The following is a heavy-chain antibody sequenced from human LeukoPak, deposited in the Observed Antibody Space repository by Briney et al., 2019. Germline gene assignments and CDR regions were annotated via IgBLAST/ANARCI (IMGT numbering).Heavy chain of an antibody. V-gene: IGHV3-9*01. CDR1: GFTFDDYA. D-gene: IGHD6-13*01. CDR3: EKDIVAAAGTAFSSNWFDP. Sequence: GGSLRLSCAASGFTFDDYAMHWVRQAPGKGLEWVSGISWNSGSIGYADSVKGRFTISRDNAKNSLYLQMNSLRAEDTALYYCEKDIVAAAGTAFSSNWFDPWGQGTLVTVSS. J-gene: IGHJ5*02. CDR2: ISWNSGSI.